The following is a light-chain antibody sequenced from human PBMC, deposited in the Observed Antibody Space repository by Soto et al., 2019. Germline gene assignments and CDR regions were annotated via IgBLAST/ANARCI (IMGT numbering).Light chain of an antibody. CDR3: QEYNSHSRYT. CDR1: PSISSW. Sequence: DIQMTQSPSTLSASVGDRVTITCRASPSISSWLAWYQQKPGKAPQLLIYKASRLESGVPSRFSGSGSGTEFTLTISSLQPDDYATYYCQEYNSHSRYTFGQGTKLEIK. J-gene: IGKJ2*01. V-gene: IGKV1-5*03. CDR2: KAS.